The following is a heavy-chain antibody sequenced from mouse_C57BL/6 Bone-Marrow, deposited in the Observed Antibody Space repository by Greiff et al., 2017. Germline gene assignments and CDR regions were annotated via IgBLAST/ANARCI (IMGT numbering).Heavy chain of an antibody. J-gene: IGHJ1*03. CDR2: ISGGGGNT. D-gene: IGHD2-4*01. Sequence: EVHLVESGGGLVKPGGSLKLSCAASGFTFSSYTMSWVRQTPEKRLEWVATISGGGGNTYYPDSVKGRFPISRYNAKNTLYLQMSSLRSEDTALYYCARGSYDYDDGWYFDVWGTGTTVTVSS. V-gene: IGHV5-9*01. CDR1: GFTFSSYT. CDR3: ARGSYDYDDGWYFDV.